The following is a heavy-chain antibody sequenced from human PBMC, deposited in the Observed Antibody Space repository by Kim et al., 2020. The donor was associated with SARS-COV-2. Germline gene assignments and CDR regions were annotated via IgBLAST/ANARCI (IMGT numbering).Heavy chain of an antibody. Sequence: KGRFTISRENAKNSLYLQMNSLRAGDTAVYYCARAEGRAAAAPSIYGMDVWGQGTTVTVSS. J-gene: IGHJ6*02. V-gene: IGHV3-13*01. D-gene: IGHD6-13*01. CDR3: ARAEGRAAAAPSIYGMDV.